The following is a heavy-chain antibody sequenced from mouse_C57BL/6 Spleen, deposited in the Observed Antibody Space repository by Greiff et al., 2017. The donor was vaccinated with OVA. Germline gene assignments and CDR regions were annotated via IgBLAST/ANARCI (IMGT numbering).Heavy chain of an antibody. Sequence: VKLMESGPGLVAPSQSLSITCTVSGFSLTSYGVDWVRQPPGKGLEWLGVIWGGGSTNYNSALMSRLSISKDNSKSQVFLKMNSLQTDDTAMYYCAKHRDIYYDYDKGYFDVWGTGTTVTVSS. D-gene: IGHD2-4*01. CDR2: IWGGGST. V-gene: IGHV2-9*01. CDR3: AKHRDIYYDYDKGYFDV. J-gene: IGHJ1*03. CDR1: GFSLTSYG.